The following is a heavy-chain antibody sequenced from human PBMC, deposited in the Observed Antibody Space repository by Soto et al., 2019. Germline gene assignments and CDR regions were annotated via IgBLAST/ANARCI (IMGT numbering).Heavy chain of an antibody. Sequence: GEPLKISCKGSGYSFTSYWISWVRQMPGKGLEWMGRIDPSDSYTNYSPSFQGHVTISADKSISTAYLQWSSLKASDTAMYYCARRGSYYDYYYGMDVWGQGTTVTVSS. CDR3: ARRGSYYDYYYGMDV. V-gene: IGHV5-10-1*01. CDR2: IDPSDSYT. CDR1: GYSFTSYW. J-gene: IGHJ6*02. D-gene: IGHD1-26*01.